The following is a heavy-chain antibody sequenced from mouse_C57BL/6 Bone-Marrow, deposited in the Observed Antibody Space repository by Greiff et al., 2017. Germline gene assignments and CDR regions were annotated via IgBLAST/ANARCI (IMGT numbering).Heavy chain of an antibody. CDR3: ARDDGYRFAY. CDR1: GYTFTSYW. J-gene: IGHJ3*01. D-gene: IGHD2-3*01. V-gene: IGHV1-69*01. Sequence: VKLQQPGAELVMPGASVKLSCKASGYTFTSYWMHWVKQRPGQGLEWIGEIDPSDSYTNYNQKFTGKSTLTVDKSSSTAYMQLSSLTSEDSAVYYCARDDGYRFAYWGQGTLVTVSA. CDR2: IDPSDSYT.